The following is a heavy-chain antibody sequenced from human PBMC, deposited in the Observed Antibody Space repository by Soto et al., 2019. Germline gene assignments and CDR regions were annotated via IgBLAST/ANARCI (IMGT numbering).Heavy chain of an antibody. CDR1: GFTFSSYS. J-gene: IGHJ4*02. Sequence: LRLSWSASGFTFSSYSMNWVRQAPGKELEWVSSISSSSSYIYYADSVKGRFTISRDNAKNSLYLQMNSLRAEDTAVYYCARGPTYYYDSSGYLIDYWGQGTLVTVSS. CDR2: ISSSSSYI. CDR3: ARGPTYYYDSSGYLIDY. D-gene: IGHD3-22*01. V-gene: IGHV3-21*01.